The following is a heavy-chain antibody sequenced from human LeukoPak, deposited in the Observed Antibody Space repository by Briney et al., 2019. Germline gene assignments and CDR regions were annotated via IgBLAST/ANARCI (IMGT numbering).Heavy chain of an antibody. V-gene: IGHV4-34*04. D-gene: IGHD2-2*01. CDR1: GGSFRGYY. J-gene: IGHJ4*02. CDR3: ARGHRYCSSTSCLLGRDY. CDR2: INHSGRT. Sequence: PETLCLTCAVYGGSFRGYYWSWIRQPPGKGVEWSGEINHSGRTKNNPSLTSRATISVETYKNQFSLRLSSVTAADTAVYYCARGHRYCSSTSCLLGRDYWGQGTLVTASS.